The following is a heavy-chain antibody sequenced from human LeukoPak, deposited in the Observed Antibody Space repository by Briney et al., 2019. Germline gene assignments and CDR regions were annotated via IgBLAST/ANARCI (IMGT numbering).Heavy chain of an antibody. CDR2: IYTSGST. D-gene: IGHD2-2*01. Sequence: NPSETLSLTCTVSGGSISNYHWSWIRQPAGKGLEWIGRIYTSGSTNYNPSLKNRVTMSVDACKNQFSLKLRSVTAADTAVYYCAREGPATFDYWGQGTLVTVSS. CDR3: AREGPATFDY. CDR1: GGSISNYH. V-gene: IGHV4-4*07. J-gene: IGHJ4*02.